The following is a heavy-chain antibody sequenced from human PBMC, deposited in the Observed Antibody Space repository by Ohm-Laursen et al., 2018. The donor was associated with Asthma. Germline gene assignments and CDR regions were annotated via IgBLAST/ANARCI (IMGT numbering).Heavy chain of an antibody. CDR3: ARDPGRFLEWTNLDY. V-gene: IGHV1-3*01. CDR1: GYTFTSYA. CDR2: INAGNGNT. Sequence: SVKVSCKASGYTFTSYAMHWVRQAPGQRLEWMGWINAGNGNTKYSQKFQGRVTITRDTSASTAYMELSSLRSEDTAVYYCARDPGRFLEWTNLDYWGQGTLVTVSS. D-gene: IGHD3-3*01. J-gene: IGHJ4*02.